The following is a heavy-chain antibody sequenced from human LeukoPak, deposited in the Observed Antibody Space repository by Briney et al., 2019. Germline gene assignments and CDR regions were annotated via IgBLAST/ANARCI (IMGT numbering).Heavy chain of an antibody. Sequence: GGSLRLPCAASGFTFSNNGMSWVRQSPGRGLEWVSGISGGGDTTYYAESVKGRFTISRDNSKNTLFLQMNSLTAEDTAVYYCAKTNGYYDYWGQGTLVAVSS. CDR1: GFTFSNNG. J-gene: IGHJ4*02. CDR2: ISGGGDTT. CDR3: AKTNGYYDY. D-gene: IGHD3-22*01. V-gene: IGHV3-23*01.